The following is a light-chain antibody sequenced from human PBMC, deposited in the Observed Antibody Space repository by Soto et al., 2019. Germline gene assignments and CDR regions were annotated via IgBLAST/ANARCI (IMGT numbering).Light chain of an antibody. CDR3: QQHKSYPRT. CDR2: AAS. V-gene: IGKV1-17*01. CDR1: QDIRSD. Sequence: DIQMTQSPSSLSASVGDRVTITCRASQDIRSDLGWYQQKPGKAPKRLIYAASSLQSGVPSRFSGSGSGTEFTLTISSLQPEDFTSYYCQQHKSYPRTFGQGTKVEIK. J-gene: IGKJ1*01.